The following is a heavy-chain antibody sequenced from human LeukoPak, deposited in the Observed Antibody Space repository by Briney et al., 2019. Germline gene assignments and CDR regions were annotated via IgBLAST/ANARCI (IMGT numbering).Heavy chain of an antibody. J-gene: IGHJ5*02. Sequence: ASVKVSCKVSGYTLTELSMYWVRQAPGKGLERMGGFDPEDGETIYAQKFQGRVTMTEDTSTDTAYMELSSLRSEDTAVYYCATVADYSDYVGWFDPWGQGTLVTVSS. D-gene: IGHD4-11*01. CDR2: FDPEDGET. CDR3: ATVADYSDYVGWFDP. V-gene: IGHV1-24*01. CDR1: GYTLTELS.